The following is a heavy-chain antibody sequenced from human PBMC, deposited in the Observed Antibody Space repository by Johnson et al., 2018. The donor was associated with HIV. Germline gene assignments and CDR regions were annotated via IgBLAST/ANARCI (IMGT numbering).Heavy chain of an antibody. Sequence: VQLVESGGGLVQPGGSLRLSCAASGFTFSSYWMHWVRQAPGKGLVWVSRINSDGSSTSYADSVKGRFTISRDNAKNTLYLQMNSLRAEDTAVYYCTSPRGGLVARDAFDIWGQGTMVTVSS. D-gene: IGHD2-15*01. J-gene: IGHJ3*02. CDR3: TSPRGGLVARDAFDI. CDR1: GFTFSSYW. V-gene: IGHV3-74*02. CDR2: INSDGSST.